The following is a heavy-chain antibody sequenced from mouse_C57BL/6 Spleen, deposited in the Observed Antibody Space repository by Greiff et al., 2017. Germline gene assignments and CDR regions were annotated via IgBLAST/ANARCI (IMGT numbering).Heavy chain of an antibody. Sequence: ESGPGLVKPSQSLSLTCSVTGYSITSGYYWNWIRQFPGNKLEWMGYISYDGSNNYNPSLKNRISITRDTSKNQFFLKLNSVTTEDTATYYCARAPGYAMDYWGQGTSVTVSS. V-gene: IGHV3-6*01. CDR2: ISYDGSN. CDR3: ARAPGYAMDY. CDR1: GYSITSGYY. J-gene: IGHJ4*01.